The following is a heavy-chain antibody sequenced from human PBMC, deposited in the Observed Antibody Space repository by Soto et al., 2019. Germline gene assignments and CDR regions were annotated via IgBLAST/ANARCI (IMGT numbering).Heavy chain of an antibody. CDR1: GGSISSSSYY. CDR2: IYYSGST. CDR3: ARQRVVDHFDY. Sequence: QLQLQESGPGLVKPSETLSLTCTVSGGSISSSSYYWGWIRQPPGKGLEWIGSIYYSGSTYNNPSHKRQVTEPAAPSKNQLSLKRSPCPAADTPVYFCARQRVVDHFDYWGQGTLVTVSS. J-gene: IGHJ4*02. V-gene: IGHV4-39*01. D-gene: IGHD2-15*01.